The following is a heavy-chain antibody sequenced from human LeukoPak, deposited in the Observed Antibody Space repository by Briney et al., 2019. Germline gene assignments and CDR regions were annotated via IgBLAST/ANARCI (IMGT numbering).Heavy chain of an antibody. CDR2: VRSRAYGGTI. V-gene: IGHV3-49*04. CDR3: SRDGHTGMDV. CDR1: GFTFSSNA. Sequence: PGGSLRLSCAASGFTFSSNAISWVRQAPGKGLEWVGFVRSRAYGGTIEYAASVQGRFTVSRDDSKSIAYLQMNSLKTEDTAVYYCSRDGHTGMDVWGQGTTVTVSS. J-gene: IGHJ6*02. D-gene: IGHD2-21*01.